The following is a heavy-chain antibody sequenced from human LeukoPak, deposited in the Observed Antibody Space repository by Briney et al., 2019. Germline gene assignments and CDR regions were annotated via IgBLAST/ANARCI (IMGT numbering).Heavy chain of an antibody. Sequence: GGSLRLSCAASGFTFSSYWLHWVRQAPGKGLVWVSRIKGDERSTNYADSVKGRFIISRDNAKNTVYLEMNSLRAEDTAVYYCVRGQLWSYYHDYWGQGTLVTVSS. CDR2: IKGDERST. D-gene: IGHD5-18*01. J-gene: IGHJ4*02. CDR3: VRGQLWSYYHDY. V-gene: IGHV3-74*01. CDR1: GFTFSSYW.